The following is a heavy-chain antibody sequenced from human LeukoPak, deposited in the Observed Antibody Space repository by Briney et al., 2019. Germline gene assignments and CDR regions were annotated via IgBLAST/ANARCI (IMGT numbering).Heavy chain of an antibody. Sequence: PGTSLRLSCAASGFTFISYAIHWVRQAPGKGLEWVAVISYDGSNKYYADSVKGRFTISRDNSKNTLYLQMNSLRAEDTAVYYCARASLSGFDPWGQGTLVTVSS. D-gene: IGHD5/OR15-5a*01. J-gene: IGHJ5*02. CDR2: ISYDGSNK. CDR3: ARASLSGFDP. CDR1: GFTFISYA. V-gene: IGHV3-30*04.